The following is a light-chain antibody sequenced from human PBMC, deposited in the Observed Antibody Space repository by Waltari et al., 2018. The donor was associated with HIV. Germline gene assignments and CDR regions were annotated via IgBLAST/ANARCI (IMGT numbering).Light chain of an antibody. Sequence: ERVMTQSPATLSVSPGERATLSCRASQSVSSNLAWYQQTPGQAPRLLIYGASTRATGIPARVSGSGSGTDFTLTIGSLQSEDFAVYYCQQYNNWPLTFGGGTTVEIK. CDR2: GAS. V-gene: IGKV3-15*01. J-gene: IGKJ4*01. CDR1: QSVSSN. CDR3: QQYNNWPLT.